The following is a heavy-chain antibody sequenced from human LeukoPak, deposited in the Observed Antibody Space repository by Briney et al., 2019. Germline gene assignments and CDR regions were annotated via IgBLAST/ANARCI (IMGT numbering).Heavy chain of an antibody. Sequence: SVKVSCKASGGTFSSYAISWVRQAPGQGLEWMGGIIPIFGTANYAQKFQGRVTITADESTSTAYMELSSLRSEDTAVYYCARDPHCSGGSCYSGIFDYWGQGALVTVSS. CDR1: GGTFSSYA. J-gene: IGHJ4*02. V-gene: IGHV1-69*13. CDR3: ARDPHCSGGSCYSGIFDY. D-gene: IGHD2-15*01. CDR2: IIPIFGTA.